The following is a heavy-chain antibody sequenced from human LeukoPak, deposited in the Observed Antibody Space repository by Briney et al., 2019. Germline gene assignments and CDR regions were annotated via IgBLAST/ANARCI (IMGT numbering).Heavy chain of an antibody. Sequence: TGGSLRLSCAASGFTFSSYGMHWVRQAPGKGLEWVAFIRYDGSNKLYSDSVKGRFTISRDNSKNTLYLQMNSLRAEDTAVYYCAKGSIAARRVDYWGQGTLVTVSS. D-gene: IGHD6-6*01. CDR3: AKGSIAARRVDY. J-gene: IGHJ4*02. V-gene: IGHV3-30*02. CDR2: IRYDGSNK. CDR1: GFTFSSYG.